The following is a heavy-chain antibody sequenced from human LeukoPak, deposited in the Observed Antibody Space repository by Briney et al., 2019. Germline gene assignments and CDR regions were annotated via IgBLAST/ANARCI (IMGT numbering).Heavy chain of an antibody. CDR2: IYSGGTT. Sequence: GGSLRLSCAASGFSFSSHWMHWVRQAPGKGLEWVSIIYSGGTTYYADAVRGRFTISRDNSKNTLYLQMNSLRAADTAVYYCARDYGEVGDYFDYWGQGAQVTVSS. CDR3: ARDYGEVGDYFDY. V-gene: IGHV3-53*01. J-gene: IGHJ4*02. CDR1: GFSFSSHW. D-gene: IGHD4/OR15-4a*01.